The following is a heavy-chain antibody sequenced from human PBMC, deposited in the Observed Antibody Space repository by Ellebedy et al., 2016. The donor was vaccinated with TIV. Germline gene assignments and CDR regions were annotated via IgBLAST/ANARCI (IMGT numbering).Heavy chain of an antibody. J-gene: IGHJ3*02. Sequence: EAGGSLRLSXAASGFGFSNAWMHWVRQAPGKGLEWVGRIKSKTDGGTTDYAAPVKGRYTISRDDSKNTLYLQMNSLKIEDTAVYYCATDRGDCTSTSGSCYHAFDNWGQGTMVTVSS. V-gene: IGHV3-15*07. D-gene: IGHD2-2*01. CDR3: ATDRGDCTSTSGSCYHAFDN. CDR1: GFGFSNAW. CDR2: IKSKTDGGTT.